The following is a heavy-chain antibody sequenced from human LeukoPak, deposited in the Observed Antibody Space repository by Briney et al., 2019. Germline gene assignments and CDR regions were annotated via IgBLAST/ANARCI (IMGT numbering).Heavy chain of an antibody. J-gene: IGHJ2*01. CDR3: ARRRPFTVTTEAYWYFDL. V-gene: IGHV3-74*01. CDR2: INSDGSGT. D-gene: IGHD4-17*01. CDR1: GFTFSNYW. Sequence: GGSLRLSCAASGFTFSNYWMHWVRQAPGKGLVWVSHINSDGSGTSYADSVKGRFTISRDNAKNSLYLQMNSLRAEDTAFYHCARRRPFTVTTEAYWYFDLWGRGTLVTVSS.